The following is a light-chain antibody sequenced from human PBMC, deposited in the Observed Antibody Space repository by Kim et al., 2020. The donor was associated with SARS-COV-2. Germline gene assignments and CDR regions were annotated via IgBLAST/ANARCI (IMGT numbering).Light chain of an antibody. Sequence: ASVGDRVTITCRASQSIGSWLAWYQQKPGKAPKLLIYKASSLEFGVPSRFSGSGSGTEFTLTISSLQPDDFATYYCQQYNNYYWTFGQGTKVDIK. CDR3: QQYNNYYWT. V-gene: IGKV1-5*03. CDR2: KAS. J-gene: IGKJ1*01. CDR1: QSIGSW.